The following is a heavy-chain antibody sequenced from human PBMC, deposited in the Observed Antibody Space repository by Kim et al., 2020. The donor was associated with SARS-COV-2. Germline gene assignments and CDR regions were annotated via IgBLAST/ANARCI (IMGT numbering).Heavy chain of an antibody. CDR3: AREITMVRGVGNWFDP. V-gene: IGHV3-30*07. J-gene: IGHJ5*02. Sequence: SVKGRFTISRDNSKNTLYLQRNSLRAEDTAVYYCAREITMVRGVGNWFDPWGQGTLVTVSS. D-gene: IGHD3-10*01.